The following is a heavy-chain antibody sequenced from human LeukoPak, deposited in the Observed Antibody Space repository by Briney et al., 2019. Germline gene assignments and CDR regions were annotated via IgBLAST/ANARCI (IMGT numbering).Heavy chain of an antibody. J-gene: IGHJ4*02. CDR2: INHSGST. CDR3: ARTGITGTTYQY. CDR1: GGSFSGYY. D-gene: IGHD1-7*01. V-gene: IGHV4-34*01. Sequence: SETLSLTCAVYGGSFSGYYWSWIRQPPGKGLEWIGEINHSGSTNYNPSLKSRVTISVDTSKNQFSLKLSSVTAADTAVYYCARTGITGTTYQYWGQGTLVTVSS.